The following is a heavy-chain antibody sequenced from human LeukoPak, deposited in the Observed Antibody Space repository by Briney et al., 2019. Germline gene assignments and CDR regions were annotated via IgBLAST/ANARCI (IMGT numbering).Heavy chain of an antibody. CDR2: VTGPGDTT. V-gene: IGHV3-23*01. CDR3: AKGAEIDL. CDR1: GFTFTNYA. J-gene: IGHJ5*02. D-gene: IGHD3-16*01. Sequence: PGGSLRLFCATSGFTFTNYAMNWVRQAPGKGLEWVSAVTGPGDTTYYADSVKGRFFMSREDSKTTVYLQMNSLRVEDTAIYYCAKGAEIDLWGQGTLVTVSS.